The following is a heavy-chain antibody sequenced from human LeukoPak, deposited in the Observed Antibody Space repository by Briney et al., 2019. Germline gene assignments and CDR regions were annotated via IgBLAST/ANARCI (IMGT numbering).Heavy chain of an antibody. V-gene: IGHV3-48*01. CDR2: ISSSSSTI. Sequence: PGGSLRLSCAASGFTFSSYSMNWVRQAPGKGLEWVSYISSSSSTIYYADSVKGRFTISRDNAKNSLYLQMNSLRAEDTAVYYCAREWRDIVVVPAAIGFDYWAREPWSPSPQ. D-gene: IGHD2-2*01. J-gene: IGHJ4*02. CDR3: AREWRDIVVVPAAIGFDY. CDR1: GFTFSSYS.